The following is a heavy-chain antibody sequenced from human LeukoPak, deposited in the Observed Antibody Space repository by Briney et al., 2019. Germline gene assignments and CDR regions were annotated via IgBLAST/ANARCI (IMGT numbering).Heavy chain of an antibody. J-gene: IGHJ4*02. V-gene: IGHV1-2*02. CDR3: ATDHYGSGKYYFDY. CDR2: INPNSGGT. D-gene: IGHD3-10*01. Sequence: GASVKVSCKASGYTFIGYFMHWVRQAPGQGLEWMGWINPNSGGTNYAQKFQGRVTMTRDTSISTAYMELSRLRSDDTAVYYCATDHYGSGKYYFDYWGQGTLVTVSS. CDR1: GYTFIGYF.